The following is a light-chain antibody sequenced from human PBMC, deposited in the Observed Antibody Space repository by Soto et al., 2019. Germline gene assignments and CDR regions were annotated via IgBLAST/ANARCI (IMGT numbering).Light chain of an antibody. CDR2: SNN. J-gene: IGLJ2*01. Sequence: QSVLTQPPSASGTPGQRVTFSCSGSSSNIGRNPVNWYQQLPGTAPKLLIYSNNQRPSGVPDRFSGSKSGTSASLAISGLQYEDEADYYCAAWDDSLNGPVFGGGTKVTVL. CDR1: SSNIGRNP. V-gene: IGLV1-44*01. CDR3: AAWDDSLNGPV.